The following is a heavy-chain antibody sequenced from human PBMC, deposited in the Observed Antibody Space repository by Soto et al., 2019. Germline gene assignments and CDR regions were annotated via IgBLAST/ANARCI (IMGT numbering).Heavy chain of an antibody. CDR1: GFIFTNYW. CDR3: ARSTGSYASGLGY. J-gene: IGHJ4*02. V-gene: IGHV3-7*01. D-gene: IGHD3-9*01. CDR2: INQGGSER. Sequence: EEQLVESGGDLVQPGGSLRLSCAASGFIFTNYWMNWVRQAPGKGLEWVGNINQGGSERNYVDSVRGRFTISRDNADNSLYLQMSSLTVEDTAVYYCARSTGSYASGLGYWGRGTLVTVSS.